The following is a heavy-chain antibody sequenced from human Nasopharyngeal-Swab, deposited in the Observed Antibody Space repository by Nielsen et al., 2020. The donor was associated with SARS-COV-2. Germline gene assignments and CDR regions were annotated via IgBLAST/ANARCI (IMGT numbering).Heavy chain of an antibody. CDR3: ARHLPLRFLEWLFPDYFDY. J-gene: IGHJ4*02. Sequence: GGSLRRYCAASGFTFSSSSMYWVRQALGKGLEWGSSISSSSSYIYYADSVKGRFTISRDNAKNSLYLQMNSLRAEDTAVYYCARHLPLRFLEWLFPDYFDYWGQGTLVTVSS. D-gene: IGHD3-3*01. CDR2: ISSSSSYI. CDR1: GFTFSSSS. V-gene: IGHV3-21*01.